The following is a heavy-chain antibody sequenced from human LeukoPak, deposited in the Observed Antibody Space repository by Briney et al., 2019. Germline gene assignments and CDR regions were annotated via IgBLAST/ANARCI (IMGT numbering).Heavy chain of an antibody. CDR1: GVSISSSNSY. Sequence: SETLSLTCTVSGVSISSSNSYWGWIRQPPGKGLEWIGSIYYSGNTYYNASLKSQVSFSIDTSKNQFSLRLTSVTAADTAVYYCARDGLWIHNAFDIWGQGTMVTVSS. CDR3: ARDGLWIHNAFDI. J-gene: IGHJ3*02. D-gene: IGHD5-18*01. V-gene: IGHV4-39*07. CDR2: IYYSGNT.